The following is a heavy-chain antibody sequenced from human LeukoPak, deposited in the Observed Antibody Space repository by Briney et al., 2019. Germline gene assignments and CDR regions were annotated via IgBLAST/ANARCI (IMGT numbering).Heavy chain of an antibody. CDR2: IYYSGST. J-gene: IGHJ3*02. Sequence: PSETLSLTCTVSGGSISSSSYYWGWIRQPPGKGLEWIGSIYYSGSTYYNPSLKSRVTISVDTSKNQYSLKLSSVTAADTAVYYCARPIVGYYDFWSGYGDAFDIWGQGTMVTVSS. V-gene: IGHV4-39*01. CDR3: ARPIVGYYDFWSGYGDAFDI. D-gene: IGHD3-3*01. CDR1: GGSISSSSYY.